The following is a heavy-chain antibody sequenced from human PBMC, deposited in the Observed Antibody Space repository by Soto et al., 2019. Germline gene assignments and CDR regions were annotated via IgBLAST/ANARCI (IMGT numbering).Heavy chain of an antibody. CDR1: EFTSSNYW. V-gene: IGHV3-74*01. D-gene: IGHD3-9*01. CDR2: IKGDGSSP. Sequence: EVQLVESGGGLVQPGGSLRLSCTASEFTSSNYWMHWVRQVPGKVLVWVSRIKGDGSSPTYADSVKGRFTISRDNAKKRLYLQVMSLRTEETALYYCARDPVNDGCSYFEAWGQGTLVTVSS. CDR3: ARDPVNDGCSYFEA. J-gene: IGHJ5*02.